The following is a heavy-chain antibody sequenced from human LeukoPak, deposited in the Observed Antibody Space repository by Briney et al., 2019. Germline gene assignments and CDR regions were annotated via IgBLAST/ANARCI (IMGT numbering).Heavy chain of an antibody. D-gene: IGHD6-19*01. CDR3: ARDKSSGGWSDN. V-gene: IGHV4-59*02. J-gene: IGHJ4*02. CDR2: IYYTGT. Sequence: KPSETLSLTCTVSGGSVTDYYWSWIRQSPGKGLEWIGYIYYTGTSYNPSLKSRVTISADTSKNQFSLKLISVTAADTAVYYCARDKSSGGWSDNWGQGTLVTVSS. CDR1: GGSVTDYY.